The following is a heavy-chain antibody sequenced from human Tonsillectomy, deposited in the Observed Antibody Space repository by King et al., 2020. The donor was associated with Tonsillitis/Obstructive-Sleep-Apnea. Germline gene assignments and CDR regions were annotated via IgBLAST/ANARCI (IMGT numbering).Heavy chain of an antibody. Sequence: VQLQQWGAGLLKPSETLSLTCAVYGGSFSGYYWSWIRQPPGKGLEWIGEINHSGSTNYNPSLKSLVTISVDTSKNQFSLKLSSVTAADTAVYYCARGGLWAFDIWGQGTMVTVSS. D-gene: IGHD3/OR15-3a*01. V-gene: IGHV4-34*01. CDR1: GGSFSGYY. CDR3: ARGGLWAFDI. J-gene: IGHJ3*02. CDR2: INHSGST.